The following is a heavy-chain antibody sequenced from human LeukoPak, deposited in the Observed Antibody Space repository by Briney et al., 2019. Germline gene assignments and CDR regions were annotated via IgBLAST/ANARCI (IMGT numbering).Heavy chain of an antibody. J-gene: IGHJ4*02. Sequence: QPGGSLRLSCAASGFTFSSYEMNWVRQAPGKGLEWVSYISSSGSTIYYADSVKGRFTISRDNAKNSLYLQMNSLRAEDTAVYYCARVASGSYNPDYWGQGTLVSVSS. V-gene: IGHV3-48*03. CDR3: ARVASGSYNPDY. CDR1: GFTFSSYE. CDR2: ISSSGSTI. D-gene: IGHD3-10*01.